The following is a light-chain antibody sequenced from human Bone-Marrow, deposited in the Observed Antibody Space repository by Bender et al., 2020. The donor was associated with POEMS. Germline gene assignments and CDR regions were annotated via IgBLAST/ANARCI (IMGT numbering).Light chain of an antibody. Sequence: QSALTQARSVSGSPGQSVTISCTGSSSDIGGYDYVSWYQQHPGKAPKLIIYDVIKRPSGVPDRLSGSKSGNTASLTVSGLQAEDEADYYCCSYAGSPTVVFGGGTKLTVL. CDR3: CSYAGSPTVV. V-gene: IGLV2-11*01. CDR1: SSDIGGYDY. CDR2: DVI. J-gene: IGLJ2*01.